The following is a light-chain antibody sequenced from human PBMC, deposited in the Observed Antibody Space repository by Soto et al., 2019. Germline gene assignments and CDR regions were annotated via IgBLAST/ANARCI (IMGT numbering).Light chain of an antibody. J-gene: IGLJ2*01. CDR2: EGS. Sequence: QSALTQPASVSGSPGQSITISCTGTSSDVGSYNLVSWYQQHPGKAPQLMIYEGSKRPSGVSNRFSGSKSGNTASLTISGLQAEDEAEYYCCSYAGSSTHVVFGGGTKLAVL. CDR1: SSDVGSYNL. CDR3: CSYAGSSTHVV. V-gene: IGLV2-23*01.